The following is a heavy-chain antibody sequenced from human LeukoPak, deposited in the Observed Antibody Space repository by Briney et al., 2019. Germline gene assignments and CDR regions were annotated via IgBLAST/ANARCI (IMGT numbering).Heavy chain of an antibody. V-gene: IGHV4-30-4*01. CDR2: IYYSGST. J-gene: IGHJ3*02. CDR1: GGSISSGDYY. CDR3: ARAGVLLWFGELFPNAFDI. D-gene: IGHD3-10*01. Sequence: PSEPLSLTCTVSGGSISSGDYYWSWIRQPPGKGLEWIGYIYYSGSTYYNPSLKSRVTISVDTSENQFSLKLSSVTAADTAVYYCARAGVLLWFGELFPNAFDIWGQGTMVTVSS.